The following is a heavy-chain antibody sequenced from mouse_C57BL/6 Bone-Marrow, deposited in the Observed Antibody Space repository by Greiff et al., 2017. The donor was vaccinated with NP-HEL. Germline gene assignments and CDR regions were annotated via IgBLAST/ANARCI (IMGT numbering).Heavy chain of an antibody. CDR3: ARRGYPAWFAY. Sequence: EVKLVESGGDLVKPGGSLKLSCAASGFTFSSYGMSWVRQTPDKRLEWVATISSGGSYTYYPDSVKGRFTISRVNAKNTLYLQMSSLKSEDTAMYYCARRGYPAWFAYWGQGTLVTVSA. V-gene: IGHV5-6*02. CDR2: ISSGGSYT. D-gene: IGHD2-2*01. J-gene: IGHJ3*01. CDR1: GFTFSSYG.